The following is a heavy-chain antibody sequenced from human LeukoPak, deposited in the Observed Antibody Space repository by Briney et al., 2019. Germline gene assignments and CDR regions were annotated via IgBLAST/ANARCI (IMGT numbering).Heavy chain of an antibody. CDR3: ARDSYDFWSGRQTNWFDP. J-gene: IGHJ5*02. V-gene: IGHV4-59*01. CDR1: GGSISSYY. D-gene: IGHD3-3*01. CDR2: IYYSGST. Sequence: KPSETLSLTCTVSGGSISSYYWSWIRQPPGKGLEWIGYIYYSGSTNYNPSLKSRVTISVDTSKNQFSLKLSSVTAADTAMYYCARDSYDFWSGRQTNWFDPWGQGTLVTVSS.